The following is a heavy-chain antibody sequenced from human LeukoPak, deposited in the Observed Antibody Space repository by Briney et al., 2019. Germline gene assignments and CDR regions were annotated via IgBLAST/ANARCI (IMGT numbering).Heavy chain of an antibody. CDR3: ARDHDYYGSGAYYYYGMDV. D-gene: IGHD3-10*01. J-gene: IGHJ6*02. CDR1: GGTFSSYA. Sequence: PVKVSCTASGGTFSSYAISWVRQAPGQGLEWMGGIIPIFGTANYAQKFQGRVTITADESTSTAYMELSSLRSEDTAVYYCARDHDYYGSGAYYYYGMDVWGQGTTVTVSS. CDR2: IIPIFGTA. V-gene: IGHV1-69*13.